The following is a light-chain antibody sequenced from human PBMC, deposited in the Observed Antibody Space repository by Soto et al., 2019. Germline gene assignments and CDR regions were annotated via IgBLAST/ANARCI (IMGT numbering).Light chain of an antibody. V-gene: IGLV2-23*01. CDR3: CSYVGASTYV. CDR1: TSFVGSYNL. J-gene: IGLJ1*01. CDR2: EDT. Sequence: QSALTQPASVSGSPGQSITISCTGTTSFVGSYNLVSWYQQHTGKAPQVLIYEDTKRPSGVSNRFSGSISGSTASLTISGLQAEDEADYYCCSYVGASTYVFWTGTKLTVL.